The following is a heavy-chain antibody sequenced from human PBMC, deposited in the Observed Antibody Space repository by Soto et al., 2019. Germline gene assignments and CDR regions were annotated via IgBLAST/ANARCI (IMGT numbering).Heavy chain of an antibody. Sequence: QVHLVESGGGLVKPGGSLRLSCAASGFTFSDYYVTWIRQAPGKGLEWLSYISSTSRHTDYADSVKGRFTISRDNANNSLYLQMNSLRVDDTAVYFCARAASAAGSRYFDYWVQGALVTVSS. D-gene: IGHD6-13*01. CDR3: ARAASAAGSRYFDY. J-gene: IGHJ4*02. V-gene: IGHV3-11*06. CDR2: ISSTSRHT. CDR1: GFTFSDYY.